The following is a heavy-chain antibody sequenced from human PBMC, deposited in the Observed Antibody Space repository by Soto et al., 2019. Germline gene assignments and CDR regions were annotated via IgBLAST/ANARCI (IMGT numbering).Heavy chain of an antibody. J-gene: IGHJ4*02. D-gene: IGHD3-22*01. V-gene: IGHV1-3*01. Sequence: ASVKVSCKASGYPFTSYGINWVRQAPGRGLEWMGLINPGNGNTKYSQQFQGRVIIDRDTSASTAYMELSSLRSEDTAVYYCARGGYFDSSNYLAYWGLGTLVTVSS. CDR1: GYPFTSYG. CDR2: INPGNGNT. CDR3: ARGGYFDSSNYLAY.